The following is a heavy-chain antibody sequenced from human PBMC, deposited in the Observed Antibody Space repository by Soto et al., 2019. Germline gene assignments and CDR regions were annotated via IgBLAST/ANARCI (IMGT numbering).Heavy chain of an antibody. Sequence: QAQLVQSGSKVTKPGASVTISCKASGYMFTTLPRHWVRQAPGQGLEWMGWINTANGDTKYSLKYEGRITLTSDPSTFTTYLELKTLTSEDMAVYFCARDRHPTACYVNDAFNVWGQGTMISVSS. CDR3: ARDRHPTACYVNDAFNV. J-gene: IGHJ3*01. CDR1: GYMFTTLP. CDR2: INTANGDT. D-gene: IGHD2-2*01. V-gene: IGHV1-3*04.